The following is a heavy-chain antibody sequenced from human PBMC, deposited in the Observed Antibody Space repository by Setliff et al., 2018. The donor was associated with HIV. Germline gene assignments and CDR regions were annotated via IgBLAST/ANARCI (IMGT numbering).Heavy chain of an antibody. Sequence: PSETLSLTCTVSGGSVGSSSYYWAWIRQPPGKGLEWIGSIYYNGNTKYNPSLESRVTFSIDRSENQFSLRLASVTAADTAIYYCARDDSIVLVPAIMRGDGFDFWGQGRMVTVSS. CDR3: ARDDSIVLVPAIMRGDGFDF. CDR2: IYYNGNT. D-gene: IGHD2-2*01. CDR1: GGSVGSSSYY. J-gene: IGHJ3*01. V-gene: IGHV4-39*07.